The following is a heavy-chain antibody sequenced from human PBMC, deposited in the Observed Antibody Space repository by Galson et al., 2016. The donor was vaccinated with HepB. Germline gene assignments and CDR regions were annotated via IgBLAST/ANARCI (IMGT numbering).Heavy chain of an antibody. Sequence: SLRLSCAGSGFKFRNYAMSWARQTPGKGLEWVATISVSGTDTYYAATLRGRFAISRDDSANTVYLQMRSLGVEDTAICFCARYQRVAGTYYFDYWGQGTLVTVSS. D-gene: IGHD1-14*01. CDR1: GFKFRNYA. CDR2: ISVSGTDT. J-gene: IGHJ4*02. CDR3: ARYQRVAGTYYFDY. V-gene: IGHV3-23*01.